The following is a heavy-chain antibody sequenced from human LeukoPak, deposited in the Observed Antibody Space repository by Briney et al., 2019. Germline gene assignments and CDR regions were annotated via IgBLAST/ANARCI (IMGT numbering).Heavy chain of an antibody. CDR2: IWYDGSNK. D-gene: IGHD2-2*01. CDR1: GFTFSSYG. Sequence: GGSLRLSCAASGFTFSSYGMHWVRQAPGKGLEWVAVIWYDGSNKYYADSVKGRFTISRDNSKNTLYLQMNSLRAEDTAVYYCARDIVVVPAAIITGAFDYWGQGTLVTVSS. V-gene: IGHV3-33*01. J-gene: IGHJ4*02. CDR3: ARDIVVVPAAIITGAFDY.